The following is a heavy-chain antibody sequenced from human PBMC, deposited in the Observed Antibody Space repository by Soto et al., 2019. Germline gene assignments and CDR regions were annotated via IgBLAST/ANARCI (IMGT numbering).Heavy chain of an antibody. CDR3: GTNAGGGGY. V-gene: IGHV3-53*01. J-gene: IGHJ4*02. CDR2: IYSGGYT. CDR1: GFTVSNNY. D-gene: IGHD3-10*01. Sequence: EVQLVESGGGLIQPGGSLRLSCAVSGFTVSNNYMSWVRQAPGKGLEGVSVIYSGGYTAYGDSVKGRFTISRDNSKNTLIFQMKSRGADDRAGYSWGTNAGGGGYWGQGTLVTVSS.